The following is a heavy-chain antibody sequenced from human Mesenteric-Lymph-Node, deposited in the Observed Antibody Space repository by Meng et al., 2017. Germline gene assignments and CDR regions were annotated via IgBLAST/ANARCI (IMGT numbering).Heavy chain of an antibody. CDR1: GGSFSGYY. CDR2: INHSGST. Sequence: QVQLQKWGAGLLKPSETLSLTCAVYGGSFSGYYWSWIRQPPGKGLEWIGEINHSGSTNYNPSLKSRVTISVDTSKNQFSLKLSSVTAADTAVYHCLRGSGGSVWGQGTLVTGSS. J-gene: IGHJ1*01. V-gene: IGHV4-34*01. D-gene: IGHD3-10*01. CDR3: LRGSGGSV.